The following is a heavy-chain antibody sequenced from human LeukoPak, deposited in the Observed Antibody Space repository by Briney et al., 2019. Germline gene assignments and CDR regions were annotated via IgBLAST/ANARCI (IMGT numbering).Heavy chain of an antibody. CDR3: ARLLPTSSAHPGVDY. CDR2: IGPSDSYT. V-gene: IGHV5-10-1*01. Sequence: GESLKISCKGSGYSFTSYWISWVRQMPGKGLEWMGRIGPSDSYTNYSPSFQGHVTISADKSISTAYLQWSSLKASDTAMYYCARLLPTSSAHPGVDYWGQGTLVTVSS. J-gene: IGHJ4*02. D-gene: IGHD2-2*01. CDR1: GYSFTSYW.